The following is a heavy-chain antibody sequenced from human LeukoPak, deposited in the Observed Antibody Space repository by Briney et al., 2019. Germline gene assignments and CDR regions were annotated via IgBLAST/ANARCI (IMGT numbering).Heavy chain of an antibody. CDR1: GFTFSDYA. CDR3: AREGTALDN. D-gene: IGHD5-18*01. V-gene: IGHV3-21*01. Sequence: GGSLRLSCAASGFTFSDYAMTWVRQAPGKGLEWVSFISSGNDYIYYADSVKGRFTISRDNAKNSLYLQMNSLRVEDTAVYFCAREGTALDNWGQGTLVTVSS. J-gene: IGHJ4*02. CDR2: ISSGNDYI.